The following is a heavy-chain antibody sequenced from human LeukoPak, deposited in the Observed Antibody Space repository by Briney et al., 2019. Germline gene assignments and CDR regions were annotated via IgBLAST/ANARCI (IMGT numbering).Heavy chain of an antibody. CDR2: IIPIFGTA. CDR3: ATSDSSGYYHDY. V-gene: IGHV1-69*06. D-gene: IGHD3-22*01. Sequence: SVKVSCKASGGTFSSYAISWVRQAPGQGLEWMGGIIPIFGTANYAQKFQARVTITADKSTSTAYMELSSLRSEDTAVYYCATSDSSGYYHDYWGQGTLVTVSS. CDR1: GGTFSSYA. J-gene: IGHJ4*02.